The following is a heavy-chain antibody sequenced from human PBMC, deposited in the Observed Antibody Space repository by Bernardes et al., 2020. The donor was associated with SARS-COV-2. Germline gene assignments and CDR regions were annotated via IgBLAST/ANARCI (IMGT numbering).Heavy chain of an antibody. CDR1: GYTLTSYV. Sequence: ASVKVSCKASGYTLTSYVLLWVRQAPGQGLAWMGWISAYNGNTNYAPKLQGRVNMTTDTSTSTAYMELRSLRSDDTAVYYCARDVRSITICGVVYGMDVWRQGTTVTVSS. J-gene: IGHJ6*02. D-gene: IGHD3-3*01. CDR2: ISAYNGNT. V-gene: IGHV1-18*04. CDR3: ARDVRSITICGVVYGMDV.